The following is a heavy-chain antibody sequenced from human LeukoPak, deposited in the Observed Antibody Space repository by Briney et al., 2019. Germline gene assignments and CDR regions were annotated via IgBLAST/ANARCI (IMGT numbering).Heavy chain of an antibody. CDR1: GYTFTSYA. V-gene: IGHV1-3*01. D-gene: IGHD2-2*01. Sequence: APVKVSCKASGYTFTSYAMHWVRQAPGQRLEWMGWINAGNGNTKYSQKFQGRVTITRDTSASTAYMELSSLRSEDTAVYYCARFANIVVVPAAVNWFDPWGQGTLVTVSS. CDR3: ARFANIVVVPAAVNWFDP. J-gene: IGHJ5*02. CDR2: INAGNGNT.